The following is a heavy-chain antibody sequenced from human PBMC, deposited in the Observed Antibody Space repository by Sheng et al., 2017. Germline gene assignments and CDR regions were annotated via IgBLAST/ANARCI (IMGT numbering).Heavy chain of an antibody. CDR3: ARDRSREPNSSGYYYGGYYYYGMDV. CDR1: GYSISSGYY. V-gene: IGHV4-38-2*02. CDR2: IYHSGST. J-gene: IGHJ6*02. D-gene: IGHD3-22*01. Sequence: QVQLQESGPGLVKPSETLSLTCAVSGYSISSGYYWGWIRQPPGKGLEWIGSIYHSGSTYYNPSLKSRVTISVDTSKNQFSLKLSSVTAADTAVYYCARDRSREPNSSGYYYGGYYYYGMDVWGQGTTVT.